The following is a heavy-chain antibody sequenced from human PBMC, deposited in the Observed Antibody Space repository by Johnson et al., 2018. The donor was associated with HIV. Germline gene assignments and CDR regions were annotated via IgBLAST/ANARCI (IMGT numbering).Heavy chain of an antibody. D-gene: IGHD3-10*01. CDR2: IRSKANSYAT. CDR1: GFTFSGSA. J-gene: IGHJ3*02. CDR3: ARVRRRLVQEDITEYETFDI. V-gene: IGHV3-73*01. Sequence: MQLVESGGGLVQPGGSLKLSCAASGFTFSGSAMHWVRQASGKGLEWVGRIRSKANSYATAYAASVKGRFTISRDDSKNTAYLQMNSLKTEDTAVYYCARVRRRLVQEDITEYETFDIWGQGTMVTVSS.